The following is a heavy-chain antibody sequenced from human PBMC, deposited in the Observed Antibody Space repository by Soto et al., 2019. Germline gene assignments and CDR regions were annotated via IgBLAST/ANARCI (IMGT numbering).Heavy chain of an antibody. CDR1: GFTFSRYW. CDR2: IKQDGTEK. V-gene: IGHV3-7*01. J-gene: IGHJ3*02. CDR3: ARGDTPMITGMDSFDI. Sequence: PGGSLRLSCAASGFTFSRYWMNWVRQAPGKGLEWVANIKQDGTEKNYVDSVKGRFTISRDNARNSLYLQMDCLRAEDTAVYFCARGDTPMITGMDSFDIWGQGTMVTVSS. D-gene: IGHD5-18*01.